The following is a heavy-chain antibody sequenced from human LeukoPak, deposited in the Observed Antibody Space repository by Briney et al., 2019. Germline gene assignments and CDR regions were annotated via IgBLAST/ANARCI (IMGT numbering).Heavy chain of an antibody. J-gene: IGHJ4*02. V-gene: IGHV4-59*01. Sequence: SETLSLTCTVSGGSISSYYWSWIRQPPGKGLELSGYMYDSGSTNYNPSLKSRVTISVDTSKNQFSLRLSSVTAADTAVYYCARHGGSYTFDFWGQGVLVTVSS. CDR3: ARHGGSYTFDF. D-gene: IGHD1-26*01. CDR2: MYDSGST. CDR1: GGSISSYY.